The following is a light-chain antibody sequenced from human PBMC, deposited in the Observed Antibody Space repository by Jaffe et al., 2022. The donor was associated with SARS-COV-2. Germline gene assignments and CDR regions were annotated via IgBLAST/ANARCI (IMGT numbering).Light chain of an antibody. CDR1: QSVDRSY. V-gene: IGKV3-20*01. J-gene: IGKJ4*01. CDR3: QQYGSSLLT. Sequence: EVVLTQSPGTLSLSPGERATLSCRASQSVDRSYIAWYQHKPGQSPRLLMYGTSNRAADIPDRFSGSGSGTDFTLTISRLEPEDFAVFYCQQYGSSLLTFGGGTKVEIK. CDR2: GTS.